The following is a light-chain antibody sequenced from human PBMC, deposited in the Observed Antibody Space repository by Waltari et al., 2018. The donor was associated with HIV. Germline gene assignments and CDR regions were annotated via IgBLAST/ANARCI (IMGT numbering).Light chain of an antibody. V-gene: IGLV1-40*01. J-gene: IGLJ3*02. CDR2: ATS. CDR3: QSYDSSLSVWV. CDR1: SSTIGAGYD. Sequence: QSVLTQPPSVSGAPGQRVTISCTGSSSTIGAGYDVHWYQQLPGTAPKLLIYATSKRPAGVPDRFSGSKSGTSASLAITGLLAEDYADYYCQSYDSSLSVWVFDGGTKLTVL.